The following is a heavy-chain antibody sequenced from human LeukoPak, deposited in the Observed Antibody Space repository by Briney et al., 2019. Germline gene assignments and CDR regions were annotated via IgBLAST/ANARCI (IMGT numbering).Heavy chain of an antibody. CDR3: ARDLQD. CDR1: GDSTSAYY. CDR2: IYPNGAT. J-gene: IGHJ4*02. V-gene: IGHV4-4*07. Sequence: SETLSLTCTVSGDSTSAYYWSWIRQPAGKGLEWIGRIYPNGATNYNPSLRSRVTMSIDTSKNQFSLKLSSVTAADTAVYYCARDLQDLGQGTLVTVSS.